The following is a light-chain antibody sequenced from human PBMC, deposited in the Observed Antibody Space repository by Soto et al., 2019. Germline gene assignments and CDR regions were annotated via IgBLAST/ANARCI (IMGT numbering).Light chain of an antibody. Sequence: QSVVTQPASVSGSPGQAISISCTGTISDLAIYNYVSWYQQQPGKAPKLMIYQVTNRPSGVSNRFSGSRSGNTASLTISGLQAEDEADYYCSSYGDSSNDVFGTGTKLTAL. V-gene: IGLV2-14*01. CDR1: ISDLAIYNY. CDR2: QVT. CDR3: SSYGDSSNDV. J-gene: IGLJ1*01.